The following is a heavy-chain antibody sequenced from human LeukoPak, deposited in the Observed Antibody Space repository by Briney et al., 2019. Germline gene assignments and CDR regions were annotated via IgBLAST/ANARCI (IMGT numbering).Heavy chain of an antibody. V-gene: IGHV3-21*04. CDR3: AREGGYCSGGSCHATGAMDV. CDR1: GFTFSSYS. D-gene: IGHD2-15*01. CDR2: ITSSSSYI. Sequence: GGSLRLSCAASGFTFSSYSMNWVRQAPGKGLEWVSSITSSSSYIYYADSVKGRFTISRDNARNSLSLQMNSLRSEDTAVYYCAREGGYCSGGSCHATGAMDVWGKGTTVTISS. J-gene: IGHJ6*04.